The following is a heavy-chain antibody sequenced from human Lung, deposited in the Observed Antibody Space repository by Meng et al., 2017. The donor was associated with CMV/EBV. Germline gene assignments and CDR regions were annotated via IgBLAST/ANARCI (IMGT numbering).Heavy chain of an antibody. CDR3: ARGVNYDILTGP. Sequence: ASVXVSXXASGGTFSKDVISWVRQAPGQGLEWMGWINPNSGGTNYAQKFQGRVTMTRDTSISTAYMELSRLRSDDTAVYYCARGVNYDILTGPWGQGTLVTVS. D-gene: IGHD3-9*01. CDR2: INPNSGGT. CDR1: GGTFSKDV. V-gene: IGHV1-2*02. J-gene: IGHJ5*02.